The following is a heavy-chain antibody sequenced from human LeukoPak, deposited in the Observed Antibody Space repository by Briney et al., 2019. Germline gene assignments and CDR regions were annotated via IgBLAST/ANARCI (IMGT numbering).Heavy chain of an antibody. Sequence: SETLSLTCAVSGYSISSGYYWGWIRQPPGKGLEWIASFYRSRGTYYNLSLKSRVSISVDTSKNQFSLKLNSVTAADTAIYYCARYRSPSAITADYFDYWGRGTLVTVSS. CDR1: GYSISSGYY. CDR3: ARYRSPSAITADYFDY. J-gene: IGHJ4*02. V-gene: IGHV4-38-2*01. D-gene: IGHD6-13*01. CDR2: FYRSRGT.